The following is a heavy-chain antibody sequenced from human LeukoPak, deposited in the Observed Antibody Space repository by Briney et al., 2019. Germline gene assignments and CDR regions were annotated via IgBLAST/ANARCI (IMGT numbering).Heavy chain of an antibody. CDR3: AGSIAAAEFDY. J-gene: IGHJ4*02. Sequence: PGGSLRLSCAASGFTFSSDSMKWVRQAPGKGLEWVSSISSSSSYIYYADSVKGRFTISRDNAKNSLYLQMNSLSAEDTAVYYCAGSIAAAEFDYWGQGTLVTVSS. D-gene: IGHD6-13*01. CDR1: GFTFSSDS. CDR2: ISSSSSYI. V-gene: IGHV3-21*01.